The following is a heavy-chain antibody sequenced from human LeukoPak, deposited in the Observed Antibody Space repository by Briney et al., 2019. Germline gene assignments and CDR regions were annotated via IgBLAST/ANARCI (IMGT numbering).Heavy chain of an antibody. J-gene: IGHJ4*02. CDR2: IESKTDGGIT. V-gene: IGHV3-15*04. CDR1: GFSFSDAW. D-gene: IGHD3-10*01. CDR3: TTYGSGRKLDY. Sequence: GGSLRLSCAASGFSFSDAWMSWVRQIPGKGLEWVGRIESKTDGGITDYAAPVKGRFTISRDDSTNTLYLQMNSLKSEDTAVYYCTTYGSGRKLDYWGQGILVTVSS.